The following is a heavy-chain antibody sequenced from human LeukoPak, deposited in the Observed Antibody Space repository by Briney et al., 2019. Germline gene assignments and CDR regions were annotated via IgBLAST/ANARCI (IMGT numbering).Heavy chain of an antibody. CDR2: MNSDGSTT. J-gene: IGHJ4*02. V-gene: IGHV3-74*01. Sequence: PGGSLRLSCAASGFTFSSYWMHWVRQAPGKGLVWLSRMNSDGSTTNYADSVKGRFTISRDNARNTLYLQMNSLRVEDKAMYFCARDYDYFRGGYRYPFDYWGQGTLVTVS. D-gene: IGHD3-16*02. CDR3: ARDYDYFRGGYRYPFDY. CDR1: GFTFSSYW.